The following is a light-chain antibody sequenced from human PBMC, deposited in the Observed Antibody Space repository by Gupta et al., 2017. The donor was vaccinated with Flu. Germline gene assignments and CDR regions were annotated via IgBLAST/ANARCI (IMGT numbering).Light chain of an antibody. Sequence: EIVLTQSPGTLSLSPGETATLSCRASQSVRSNSLAWYQQKPGQAPRLLIFGASSRATGIPDRFSGSGSGTDFTLTISRLEPEDFAVYCRQQDGSSPFTFGHGTKVEIK. CDR2: GAS. CDR3: QQDGSSPFT. J-gene: IGKJ3*01. CDR1: QSVRSNS. V-gene: IGKV3-20*01.